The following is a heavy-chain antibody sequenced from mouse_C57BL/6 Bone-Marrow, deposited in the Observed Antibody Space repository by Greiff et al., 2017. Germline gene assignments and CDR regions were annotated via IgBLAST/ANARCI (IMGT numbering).Heavy chain of an antibody. CDR1: GFTFSSYT. CDR2: ISGGGGNT. CDR3: ARPHLLCGFAY. J-gene: IGHJ3*01. V-gene: IGHV5-9*01. D-gene: IGHD2-1*01. Sequence: DVKLVESGGGLVKPGGSLKLSCAASGFTFSSYTMSWVRQTPEKRLEWVATISGGGGNTYYPDSVKGRFTISRDNAKNNLYLQMSSLRSEDTALYYCARPHLLCGFAYWGQGTLVTVSA.